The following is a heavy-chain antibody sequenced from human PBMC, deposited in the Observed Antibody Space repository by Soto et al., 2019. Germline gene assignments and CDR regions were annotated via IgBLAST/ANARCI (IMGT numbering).Heavy chain of an antibody. CDR3: ARDRGITMIRGVLSFIDY. D-gene: IGHD3-10*01. J-gene: IGHJ4*02. Sequence: QVQLVQSGAEVKKPGASVKVSCNTIGYTFTRYSISWLRQAPGQGLEWMGWISGNDGNTNYAQNFQGRVTMTTDTSTSTAYMELRSLRSDDTAVYYCARDRGITMIRGVLSFIDYWGQGTLVSVSS. CDR1: GYTFTRYS. V-gene: IGHV1-18*01. CDR2: ISGNDGNT.